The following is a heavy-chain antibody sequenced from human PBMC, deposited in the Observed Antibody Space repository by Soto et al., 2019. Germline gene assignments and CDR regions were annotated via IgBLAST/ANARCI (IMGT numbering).Heavy chain of an antibody. V-gene: IGHV1-69*01. Sequence: QVQLVQSGAEVKKPGSSVKVSCKASGGTFSSYIISWVRQAPGQGLEWMGGIIPIFGTANYAQKSQDRVTITADESTTTAYMELSGLRSEDTAVYYCARAFATNKYWFDPWGQGTLVTVSS. J-gene: IGHJ5*02. D-gene: IGHD3-16*01. CDR2: IIPIFGTA. CDR1: GGTFSSYI. CDR3: ARAFATNKYWFDP.